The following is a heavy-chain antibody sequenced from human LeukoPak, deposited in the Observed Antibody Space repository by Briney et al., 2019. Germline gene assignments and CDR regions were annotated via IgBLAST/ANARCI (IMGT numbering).Heavy chain of an antibody. CDR1: GGSISRYY. J-gene: IGHJ4*02. V-gene: IGHV4-59*01. CDR3: VQVGYGGNSEYFFHY. CDR2: IYYSGST. D-gene: IGHD4-23*01. Sequence: SETLSLTCTVSGGSISRYYWNWIRQPPGKGLEWIGYIYYSGSTDHNPSLKSRVTMSVDTSKSQFSLKLSSVTAADTAVYYCVQVGYGGNSEYFFHYWGQGTLVTVSS.